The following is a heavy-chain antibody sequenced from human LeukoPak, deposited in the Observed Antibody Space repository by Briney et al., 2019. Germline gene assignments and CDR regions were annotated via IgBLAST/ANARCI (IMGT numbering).Heavy chain of an antibody. CDR2: IKQDGSEK. V-gene: IGHV3-7*01. CDR3: ATSRTFDY. D-gene: IGHD1-7*01. J-gene: IGHJ4*02. Sequence: PGGSLRLSCAASGFTFNSYWINWVRQAPGKGLEWVANIKQDGSEKYYVDSVKGRFTISRDNAENSLYLQMNSLRAEDTAVYYCATSRTFDYWGQGTLVTVSS. CDR1: GFTFNSYW.